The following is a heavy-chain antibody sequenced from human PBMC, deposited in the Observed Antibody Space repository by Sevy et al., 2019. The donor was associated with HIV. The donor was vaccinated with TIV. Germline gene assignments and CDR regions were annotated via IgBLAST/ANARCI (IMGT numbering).Heavy chain of an antibody. CDR1: GYRFFTSW. CDR2: IYPGDSDT. V-gene: IGHV5-51*01. CDR3: ARVSDTGLFPFAF. D-gene: IGHD2-8*02. J-gene: IGHJ4*02. Sequence: GESLKISCRGSGYRFFTSWIGWVRQMPGKGLEWMGMIYPGDSDTRYSPSFQDQVTFSVAKSVTTAYLQWSSLKASDTTVYDWARVSDTGLFPFAFWGQGTLVTVSS.